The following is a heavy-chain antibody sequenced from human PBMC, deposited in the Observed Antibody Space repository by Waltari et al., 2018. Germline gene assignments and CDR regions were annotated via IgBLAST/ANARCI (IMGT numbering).Heavy chain of an antibody. V-gene: IGHV4-59*08. D-gene: IGHD6-19*01. CDR3: ASLYSSGWYDAFDI. J-gene: IGHJ3*02. CDR2: IYDSGST. Sequence: WRWIRQPPGKGLEWIGYIYDSGSTNYNPSLKSRVTISVDTSKNQFSLKLSSVTAADTAVYYCASLYSSGWYDAFDIWGQGTMVTVSS.